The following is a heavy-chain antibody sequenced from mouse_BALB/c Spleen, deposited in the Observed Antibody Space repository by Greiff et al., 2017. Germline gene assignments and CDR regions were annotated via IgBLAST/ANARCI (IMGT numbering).Heavy chain of an antibody. Sequence: EVKLVESGAELVKPGASVKLSCTASGFNIKDTYMHWVKQRPEQGLEWIGRIDPANGNTKYDPKFQGKATITADTSSNTAYLQLSSLTSEDTAVYYCARYGILDYFDYWGQGTTLTVSS. CDR2: IDPANGNT. D-gene: IGHD5-2*01. J-gene: IGHJ2*01. V-gene: IGHV14-3*02. CDR1: GFNIKDTY. CDR3: ARYGILDYFDY.